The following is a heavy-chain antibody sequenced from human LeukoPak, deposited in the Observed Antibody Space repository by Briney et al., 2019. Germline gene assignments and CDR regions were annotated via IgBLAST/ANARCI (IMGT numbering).Heavy chain of an antibody. CDR3: ARERAAYCGGDCYSFDY. D-gene: IGHD2-21*02. Sequence: SETLSLTCAVYGGSFSGYYWSWIRQPPGKGLEWIGEINHSGSTNYNPSLKSRVTISVDTSKNQFSLKLRSVTAADTAVYYCARERAAYCGGDCYSFDYWGQGTLVTVSS. CDR2: INHSGST. V-gene: IGHV4-34*01. CDR1: GGSFSGYY. J-gene: IGHJ4*02.